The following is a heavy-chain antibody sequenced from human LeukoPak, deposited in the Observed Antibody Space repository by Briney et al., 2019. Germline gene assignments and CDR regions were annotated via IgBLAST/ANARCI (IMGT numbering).Heavy chain of an antibody. CDR1: GFTFSSYG. Sequence: GGSLRLSCAASGFTFSSYGMHWVRQAPGKGLEWVAVISYDGSNKYYADSVKGRFTISRDNSKNTLYLQMNSLRAEDTAVYYCATDYYDSSGYYYSIDYWGQGTLLTVSS. CDR3: ATDYYDSSGYYYSIDY. D-gene: IGHD3-22*01. J-gene: IGHJ4*02. V-gene: IGHV3-30*03. CDR2: ISYDGSNK.